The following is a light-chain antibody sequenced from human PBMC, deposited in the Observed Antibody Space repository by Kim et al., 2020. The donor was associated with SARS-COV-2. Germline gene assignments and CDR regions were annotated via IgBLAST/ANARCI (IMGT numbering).Light chain of an antibody. V-gene: IGLV3-9*01. CDR1: NIGSKN. CDR3: QVWDSSTGV. J-gene: IGLJ3*02. CDR2: RDN. Sequence: LTQPLSVSVALGQTARITCGGNNIGSKNVHWYQQKPGQAPALVIYRDNNRPSGIPERFSGSNSGNTATLTISRAQAGDEADYYCQVWDSSTGVFGGGTQLTVL.